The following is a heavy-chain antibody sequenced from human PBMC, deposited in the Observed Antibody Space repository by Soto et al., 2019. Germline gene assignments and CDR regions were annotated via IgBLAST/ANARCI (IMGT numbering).Heavy chain of an antibody. V-gene: IGHV3-23*01. J-gene: IGHJ4*02. CDR3: AKQRADYGSGADTFYFDS. Sequence: GGSLRLSGTVSGGTFSNYDRNLVRQAPGKGLEWVSSLSGSGGTTYYADSVTGRFIISRDNSKNTLYLLMNSLRAEDTALYYCAKQRADYGSGADTFYFDSWGQGALVTVSS. CDR2: LSGSGGTT. D-gene: IGHD3-10*01. CDR1: GGTFSNYD.